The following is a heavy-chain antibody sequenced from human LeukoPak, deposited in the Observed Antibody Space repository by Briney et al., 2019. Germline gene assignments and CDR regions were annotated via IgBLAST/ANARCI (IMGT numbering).Heavy chain of an antibody. CDR3: ARGPPKYYYGSGSYYNYFDY. J-gene: IGHJ4*02. CDR1: GGSISSSNYY. D-gene: IGHD3-10*01. V-gene: IGHV4-39*01. CDR2: IYYSGST. Sequence: SETLSLTCTVSGGSISSSNYYWGWIRQPPGKGLEWIGSIYYSGSTYYNPSPRSRVTISVDTSKNQFSLKLSSVTAADTAVYYCARGPPKYYYGSGSYYNYFDYWGQGTLVTVSS.